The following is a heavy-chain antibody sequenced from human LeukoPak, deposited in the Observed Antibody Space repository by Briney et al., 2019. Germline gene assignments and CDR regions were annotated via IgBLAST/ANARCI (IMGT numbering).Heavy chain of an antibody. CDR3: ARIAAAGVDYYYYMDV. Sequence: GGSLRLSCAASGFTFSSYGMHWVRQAPGKGLEWVAFIRYDGSNKYYADSVKGRFTISRDNSKNTLYLQMNSLRAEDTAVYYCARIAAAGVDYYYYMDVWGKGTTVTVSS. CDR1: GFTFSSYG. V-gene: IGHV3-30*02. J-gene: IGHJ6*03. D-gene: IGHD6-13*01. CDR2: IRYDGSNK.